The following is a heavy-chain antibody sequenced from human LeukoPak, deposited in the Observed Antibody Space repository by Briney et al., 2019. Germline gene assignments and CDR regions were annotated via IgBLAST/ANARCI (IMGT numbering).Heavy chain of an antibody. V-gene: IGHV4-61*02. J-gene: IGHJ4*02. CDR1: GGSNGSRAYY. CDR2: IYTDGSR. Sequence: PSETLSLTCTVSGGSNGSRAYYWSWIRQPAGKGLEYIGRIYTDGSRNHNPSLKSRVSISMDTSNNQFSLRVTSVTAADTGVYYCASEGLALAGNFYWGQGALVTVSS. CDR3: ASEGLALAGNFY. D-gene: IGHD6-19*01.